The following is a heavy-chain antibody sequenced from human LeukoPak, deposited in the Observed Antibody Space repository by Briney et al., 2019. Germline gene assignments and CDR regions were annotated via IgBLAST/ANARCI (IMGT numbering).Heavy chain of an antibody. V-gene: IGHV4-61*08. CDR1: GGSITSSDYY. J-gene: IGHJ5*02. CDR2: IYYSGST. Sequence: PSETLSLTCNVAGGSITSSDYYWGCIRQPPGKGLECIGYIYYSGSTNYNPSLKSRVTISVDTSKNQFSLKLSSVTAADTAVYYCARGDSSCYFAPNGWFDPWGQGTLVTVSS. CDR3: ARGDSSCYFAPNGWFDP. D-gene: IGHD3-22*01.